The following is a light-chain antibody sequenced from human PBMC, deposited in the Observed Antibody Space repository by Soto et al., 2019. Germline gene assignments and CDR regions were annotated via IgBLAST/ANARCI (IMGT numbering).Light chain of an antibody. Sequence: QPALTQPRSVSGSPGQSVTISCTGTSSDIGGYDFVSWYQQHPDKAPKLLIYDVYKRPSGVPNRFSASKSGNTASLTISGLQAEDEADYYCCSYAGTYTVTFGGGTKLTVL. V-gene: IGLV2-11*01. CDR1: SSDIGGYDF. CDR2: DVY. CDR3: CSYAGTYTVT. J-gene: IGLJ2*01.